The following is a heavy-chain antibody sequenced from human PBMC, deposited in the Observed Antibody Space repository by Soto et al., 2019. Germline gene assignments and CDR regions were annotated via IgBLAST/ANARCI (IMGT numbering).Heavy chain of an antibody. J-gene: IGHJ6*02. CDR1: GFTFSSYA. V-gene: IGHV3-30-3*01. CDR3: AVPGTGYDSSGYYYYYYGMDV. D-gene: IGHD3-22*01. CDR2: ISYDGSNK. Sequence: SLRLSCAASGFTFSSYAMHWVRQAPGKGLEWVAVISYDGSNKYYADSVKGRFTISRDNSKNTLYLQMNSLRAEDTAVYYCAVPGTGYDSSGYYYYYYGMDVWGQGTTVTVSS.